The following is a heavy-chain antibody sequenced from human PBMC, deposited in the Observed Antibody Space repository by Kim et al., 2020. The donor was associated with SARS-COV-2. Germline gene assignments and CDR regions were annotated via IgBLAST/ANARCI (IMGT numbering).Heavy chain of an antibody. Sequence: YHPSLKSRVTISVDTSKNQFSLKLSSVTAADTAVYYCARESIAARREYIEWGQGTLVTVSS. D-gene: IGHD6-6*01. J-gene: IGHJ4*02. V-gene: IGHV4-31*02. CDR3: ARESIAARREYIE.